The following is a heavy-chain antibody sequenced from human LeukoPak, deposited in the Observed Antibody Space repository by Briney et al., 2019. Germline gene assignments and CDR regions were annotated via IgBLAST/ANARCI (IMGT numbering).Heavy chain of an antibody. Sequence: ASVSVSFKASGYTFTVNYMHWVRQAPGQGGEWGGGINPNSGDRSYAQTFQGRVTMTRDTSITTAYMELSSLRSEDTAVYYCARGPVGIYYYYGMDVWRQGTTVTVSS. J-gene: IGHJ6*02. V-gene: IGHV1-2*02. D-gene: IGHD4-23*01. CDR3: ARGPVGIYYYYGMDV. CDR2: INPNSGDR. CDR1: GYTFTVNY.